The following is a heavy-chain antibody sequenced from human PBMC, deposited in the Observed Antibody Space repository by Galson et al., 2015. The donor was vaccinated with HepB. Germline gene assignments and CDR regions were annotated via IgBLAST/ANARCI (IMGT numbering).Heavy chain of an antibody. V-gene: IGHV3-23*01. CDR1: GFTFSSYA. D-gene: IGHD2-2*01. CDR2: ISGSGGST. Sequence: SLRLSCAASGFTFSSYAMSWVRQAPGKGLEWVSAISGSGGSTYYADPVKGRFTISRDNSKNTLYLQMNSLRAEDTAVYYCARERVVPGAPYWYFDLWGRGTQVTVSS. CDR3: ARERVVPGAPYWYFDL. J-gene: IGHJ2*01.